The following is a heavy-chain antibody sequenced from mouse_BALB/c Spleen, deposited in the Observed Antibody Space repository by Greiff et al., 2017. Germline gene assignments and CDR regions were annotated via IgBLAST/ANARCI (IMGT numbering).Heavy chain of an antibody. CDR3: ARGGYGSGYFDY. Sequence: EVQGVESGGGLVKPGGSLKLSCAASGFTFSSYAMSWVRQSPEKRLEWVAEISSGGSYTYYPDTVTGRFTISRDNAKNTLYLEMSSLRSEDTAMYYCARGGYGSGYFDYWGQGTTLTVSS. D-gene: IGHD2-10*02. CDR1: GFTFSSYA. J-gene: IGHJ2*01. V-gene: IGHV5-9-4*01. CDR2: ISSGGSYT.